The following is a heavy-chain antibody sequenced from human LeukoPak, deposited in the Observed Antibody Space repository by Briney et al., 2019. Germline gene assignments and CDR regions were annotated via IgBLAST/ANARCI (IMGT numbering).Heavy chain of an antibody. CDR2: INHSGST. J-gene: IGHJ6*02. Sequence: SETLSLTCAVYGGSFSGYYWSWIRKPPGKGLDWIGEINHSGSTNYNPSLKSRVTISVDTSKNQFSLKLSSVTAADTAVYSCARGRGREGRYYGSGSYSYYYYYGMDVWGQGTTVTVSS. V-gene: IGHV4-34*01. CDR3: ARGRGREGRYYGSGSYSYYYYYGMDV. CDR1: GGSFSGYY. D-gene: IGHD3-10*01.